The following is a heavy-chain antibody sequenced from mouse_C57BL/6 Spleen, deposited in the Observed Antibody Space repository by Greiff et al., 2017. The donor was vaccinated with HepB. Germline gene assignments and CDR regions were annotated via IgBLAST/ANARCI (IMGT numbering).Heavy chain of an antibody. CDR1: GFNIKDYY. CDR2: IDPEDGDT. CDR3: TTGGNEYYYAMDY. D-gene: IGHD2-1*01. J-gene: IGHJ4*01. V-gene: IGHV14-1*01. Sequence: VQLKQSGAELVRPGASVKLSCTASGFNIKDYYMHWVKQRPEQGLEWIGRIDPEDGDTEYAPKFQGKATMTADTSSNTAYLQLSSLTSEDTAVYYCTTGGNEYYYAMDYWGQGTSVTVSS.